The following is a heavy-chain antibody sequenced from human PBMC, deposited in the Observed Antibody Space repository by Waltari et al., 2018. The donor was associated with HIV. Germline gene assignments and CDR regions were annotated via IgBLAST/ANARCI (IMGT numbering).Heavy chain of an antibody. V-gene: IGHV3-20*04. Sequence: EVQLGESGGGVVSPGGSLRLSCVASDFKCVDSGMSWVRKGPGKVLEWVSGINWKGGSTGYADSVKGRFSISRDNAKNSLYLQMNSLRAEDTALYYCARDYGSGSYYNYWGHGTLVTVSS. CDR2: INWKGGST. CDR3: ARDYGSGSYYNY. J-gene: IGHJ4*01. CDR1: DFKCVDSG. D-gene: IGHD3-10*01.